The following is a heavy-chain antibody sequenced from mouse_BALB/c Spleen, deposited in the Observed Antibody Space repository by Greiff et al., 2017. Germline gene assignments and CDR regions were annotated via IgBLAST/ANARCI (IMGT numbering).Heavy chain of an antibody. Sequence: VQLQESGAELAKPGASVKMSCKASGYTFTSYWMHWVKQRPGQGLEWIGYINPSTGYTEYNQKFKDKATLTADKSSSTAYMQLSSLTSEDSAVYYCARSDGYYVFAYWGQGTLVTVSA. J-gene: IGHJ3*01. CDR1: GYTFTSYW. D-gene: IGHD2-3*01. V-gene: IGHV1-7*01. CDR2: INPSTGYT. CDR3: ARSDGYYVFAY.